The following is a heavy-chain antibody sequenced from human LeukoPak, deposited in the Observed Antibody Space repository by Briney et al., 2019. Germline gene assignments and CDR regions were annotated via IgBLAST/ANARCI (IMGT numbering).Heavy chain of an antibody. CDR3: ARGGCSGGSCYEDAFDI. D-gene: IGHD2-15*01. Sequence: SETLSLTCAVYGGSFSGYYWSWIRQPPGKGLEWIGEINHSGNTNYNPSLKSRVTISVDTSKNQFSLKLSSVTAADTAVYYCARGGCSGGSCYEDAFDIWGQGTMVTVSS. J-gene: IGHJ3*02. CDR2: INHSGNT. V-gene: IGHV4-34*01. CDR1: GGSFSGYY.